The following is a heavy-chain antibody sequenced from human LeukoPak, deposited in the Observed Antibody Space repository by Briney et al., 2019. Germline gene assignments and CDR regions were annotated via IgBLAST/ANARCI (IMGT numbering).Heavy chain of an antibody. Sequence: PGGSLRLSCAASGFTFSSYAMHWVRQAPGKGLEWVAVISYDGSNKYYADSVKGRFTISRDNPKNTLYLQMNSLRAEDTAVYYCARDGLLGYFDYWGQGTLVTVSS. J-gene: IGHJ4*02. CDR2: ISYDGSNK. CDR1: GFTFSSYA. V-gene: IGHV3-30-3*01. CDR3: ARDGLLGYFDY.